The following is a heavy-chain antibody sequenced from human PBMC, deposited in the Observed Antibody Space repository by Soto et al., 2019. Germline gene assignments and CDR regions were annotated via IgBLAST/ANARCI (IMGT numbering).Heavy chain of an antibody. Sequence: ASVKVSCKASGYTFTSYGISWVRQAPGQGLEWMGWISAYNGNTNYAQKLQGRVTMTTDTSTSTAYMELRSLRSDDTAVYYCARDTGSEIVVVTAIPSYYYYYGMDVWGQGTTVTVSS. CDR2: ISAYNGNT. D-gene: IGHD2-21*02. CDR1: GYTFTSYG. CDR3: ARDTGSEIVVVTAIPSYYYYYGMDV. J-gene: IGHJ6*02. V-gene: IGHV1-18*01.